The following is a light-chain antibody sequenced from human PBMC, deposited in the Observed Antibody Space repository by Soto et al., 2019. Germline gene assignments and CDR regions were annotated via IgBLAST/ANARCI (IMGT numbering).Light chain of an antibody. J-gene: IGKJ4*01. CDR1: QSVSSSY. CDR3: QQYGRLALT. Sequence: ILLTQSPGTLSLSPGERATLSCRASQSVSSSYLAWYQQKPGQAPRLLIYGASSRATGIPDRFSGSGSGTDFTLFISRLEPEDFAVYYCQQYGRLALTFGGGTKVDFK. CDR2: GAS. V-gene: IGKV3-20*01.